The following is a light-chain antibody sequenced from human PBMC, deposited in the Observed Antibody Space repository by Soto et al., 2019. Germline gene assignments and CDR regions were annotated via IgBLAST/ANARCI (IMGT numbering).Light chain of an antibody. CDR3: QQRSGWPPLT. CDR2: DAS. CDR1: QSVTGY. V-gene: IGKV3-11*01. Sequence: IVLTQSPATLSLSPGERATLSCRASQSVTGYLAWYQHKPGQAPRLLIYDASTRATGVPARFSGSGSGTEFTLTIRSLAPEDSEVYYCQQRSGWPPLTFGGGTRVEIK. J-gene: IGKJ4*01.